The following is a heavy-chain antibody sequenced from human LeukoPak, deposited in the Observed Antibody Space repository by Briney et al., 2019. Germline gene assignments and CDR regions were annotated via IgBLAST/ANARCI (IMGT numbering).Heavy chain of an antibody. D-gene: IGHD3-22*01. J-gene: IGHJ5*02. Sequence: EASVKVSCKASGYTFTGYYMHWVRQAPGQGLEWMGWINPNSGGTNYAQKFQGRVTITADESTSTAYMELSSLRSEDTAVYYCARDRNVTMIVVVIPGSGWFDPWGQGTLVTVSS. CDR3: ARDRNVTMIVVVIPGSGWFDP. V-gene: IGHV1-2*02. CDR1: GYTFTGYY. CDR2: INPNSGGT.